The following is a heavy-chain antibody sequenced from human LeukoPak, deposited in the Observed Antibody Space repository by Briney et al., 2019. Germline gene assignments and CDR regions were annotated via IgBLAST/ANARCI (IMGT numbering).Heavy chain of an antibody. Sequence: GGSLRLSCAASGLIFSNYWMPWVRQAPGKGLEWVANINMDGSEENYVDSVKGRFTISRDNAKNSLYLRMNSLRAEDTAVYYCTRDRWIDYWGQGTLVTVSS. CDR2: INMDGSEE. CDR1: GLIFSNYW. D-gene: IGHD3-16*02. J-gene: IGHJ4*02. CDR3: TRDRWIDY. V-gene: IGHV3-7*01.